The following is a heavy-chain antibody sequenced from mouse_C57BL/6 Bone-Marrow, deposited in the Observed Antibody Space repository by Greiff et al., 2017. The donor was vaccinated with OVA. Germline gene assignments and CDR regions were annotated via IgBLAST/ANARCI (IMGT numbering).Heavy chain of an antibody. V-gene: IGHV5-6*01. CDR3: ARPSNTYYYAMDY. CDR1: GFTFSSYG. Sequence: VQLQQSGGDLVKPGGSLKLSCAASGFTFSSYGMSWVRQTPDKRLEWVATISSGGSYTYYPDSVKGRFTISRDNAKNTLYLQMSSLKSEDTAMYYCARPSNTYYYAMDYWGQGTSVTVAS. J-gene: IGHJ4*01. CDR2: ISSGGSYT. D-gene: IGHD2-5*01.